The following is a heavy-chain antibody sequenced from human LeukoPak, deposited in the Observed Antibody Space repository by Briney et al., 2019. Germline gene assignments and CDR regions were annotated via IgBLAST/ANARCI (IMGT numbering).Heavy chain of an antibody. D-gene: IGHD2-2*01. CDR1: GGTFSSYA. V-gene: IGHV1-69*10. J-gene: IGHJ4*02. CDR3: ARDHGDIVVVPALPDY. Sequence: GASVKVSCKASGGTFSSYAISWVRQAPGQGLEWMGGIIPILGIANYAQKFQGRVTITADKSTSTAYMELSSLRSEDTAVYYCARDHGDIVVVPALPDYWGQGTLVTVSS. CDR2: IIPILGIA.